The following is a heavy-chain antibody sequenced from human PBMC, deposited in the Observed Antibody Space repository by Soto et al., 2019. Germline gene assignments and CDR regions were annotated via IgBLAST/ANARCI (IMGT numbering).Heavy chain of an antibody. Sequence: QVQLVQSGAEVKKPGSSVKVSCKASGGTFSSYAISWVRQAPGQGLEWMGGIIPIFGTANYAQKFQGRVTITADESTSTDYMELSSLRSEDTAVYYCAREGRYFDWLFENWFDPWGQGTLVTVSS. D-gene: IGHD3-9*01. CDR2: IIPIFGTA. CDR1: GGTFSSYA. J-gene: IGHJ5*02. V-gene: IGHV1-69*01. CDR3: AREGRYFDWLFENWFDP.